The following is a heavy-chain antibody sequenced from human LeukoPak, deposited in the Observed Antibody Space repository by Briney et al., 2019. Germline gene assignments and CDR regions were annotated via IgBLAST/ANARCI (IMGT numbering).Heavy chain of an antibody. CDR1: GGSISSYY. Sequence: SETLSLTCTVSGGSISSYYWGWIRQPPGKGLEWIGSIYHSGSTYYNPSLKSRVTISVDTSKNQFSLKLSSVTAADTAVYYCARDTLRGYGYGVNFQHWGQGTLVTVSS. V-gene: IGHV4-38-2*02. D-gene: IGHD5-18*01. J-gene: IGHJ1*01. CDR3: ARDTLRGYGYGVNFQH. CDR2: IYHSGST.